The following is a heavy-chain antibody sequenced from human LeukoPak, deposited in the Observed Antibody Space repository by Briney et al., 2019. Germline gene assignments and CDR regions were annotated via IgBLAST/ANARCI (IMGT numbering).Heavy chain of an antibody. D-gene: IGHD2-2*01. Sequence: GWSLTLSCPASGFTFSSYSMNWVGQAPGKGREWLSYISSSSSTIYYADSVKGRFTLSRENAKNSLYLQMNSLRAEDTAVYYCAREGGGYCSSTSCYLVDYWGQGTLVTVSS. V-gene: IGHV3-48*01. CDR2: ISSSSSTI. CDR3: AREGGGYCSSTSCYLVDY. CDR1: GFTFSSYS. J-gene: IGHJ4*02.